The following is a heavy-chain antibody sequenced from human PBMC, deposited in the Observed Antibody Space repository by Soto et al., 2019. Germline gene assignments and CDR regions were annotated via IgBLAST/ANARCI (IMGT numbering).Heavy chain of an antibody. V-gene: IGHV1-69*01. J-gene: IGHJ6*02. Sequence: QVQLVQSGAEVKKPGPSMKVSCKASGGTFSNYAISWVRQAPGQGLEWMGGIIPIFGTANYAQKFQGRVTITADESTSTAYMELSSLRSEDTAVYYCARAVVLMVYALYYYYDMDVWGQGTTVTVSS. D-gene: IGHD2-8*01. CDR3: ARAVVLMVYALYYYYDMDV. CDR1: GGTFSNYA. CDR2: IIPIFGTA.